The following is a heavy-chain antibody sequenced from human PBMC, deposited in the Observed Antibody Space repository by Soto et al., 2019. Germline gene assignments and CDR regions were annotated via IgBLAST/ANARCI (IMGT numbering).Heavy chain of an antibody. J-gene: IGHJ5*02. Sequence: QVPLVESGGGVVQPGRSLRLSCAASGFNFRSYGMHWVRQAPGKGLEWVAVIWYDGSDKYYADSVKGRFTISRDNSKNTLYLQMNSLRAEDTAVYYCAREGLVWLGEGWFDPWGQGTLVTVSS. V-gene: IGHV3-33*01. CDR2: IWYDGSDK. D-gene: IGHD4-17*01. CDR3: AREGLVWLGEGWFDP. CDR1: GFNFRSYG.